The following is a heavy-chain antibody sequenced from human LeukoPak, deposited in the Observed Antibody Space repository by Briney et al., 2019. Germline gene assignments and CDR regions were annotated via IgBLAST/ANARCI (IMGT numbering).Heavy chain of an antibody. Sequence: PSETLSLTCTVSGDSISSGDYYWSWIRQPAGKGLEWIGRISSSGSTNYNPSLKSRVTISVDTSKNQFSLKLSSVTAADTAVYYCARGRRAGRTDYWGQGTLVTVSS. CDR2: ISSSGST. D-gene: IGHD6-25*01. CDR3: ARGRRAGRTDY. CDR1: GDSISSGDYY. J-gene: IGHJ4*02. V-gene: IGHV4-61*02.